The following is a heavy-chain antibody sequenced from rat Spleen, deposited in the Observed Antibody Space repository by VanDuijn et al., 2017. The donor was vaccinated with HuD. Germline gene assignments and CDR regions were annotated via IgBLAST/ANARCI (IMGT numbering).Heavy chain of an antibody. CDR1: GFTFSDFD. D-gene: IGHD4-3*01. J-gene: IGHJ3*01. CDR3: ARLGGLRNWFAY. CDR2: ISTGGDDT. Sequence: EVRLVESGGGLVQPGRSLKLSCAASGFTFSDFDMAWVRQAPTKGLEWVGSISTGGDDTYYRDSVKGRFTISRDDEESTLYLQMDSLRSEDTATYFCARLGGLRNWFAYWGQGTLVTVSS. V-gene: IGHV5S23*01.